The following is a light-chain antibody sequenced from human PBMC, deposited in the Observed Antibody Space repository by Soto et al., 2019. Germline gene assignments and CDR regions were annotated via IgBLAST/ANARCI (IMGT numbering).Light chain of an antibody. CDR1: SSDVGAYKY. CDR3: TSYVGNDIWV. V-gene: IGLV2-8*01. J-gene: IGLJ3*02. CDR2: EVT. Sequence: QSALTQPPSACGSPEQSVTISCTGTSSDVGAYKYVSWYQQYPGKAPKLMIYEVTKRPSGVPDRSSGSKSGNTASLTVSGLQAEDEADYYCTSYVGNDIWVFGGGTKVTVL.